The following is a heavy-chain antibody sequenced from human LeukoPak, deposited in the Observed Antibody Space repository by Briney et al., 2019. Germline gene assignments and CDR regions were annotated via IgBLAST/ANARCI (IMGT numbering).Heavy chain of an antibody. D-gene: IGHD6-13*01. V-gene: IGHV4-38-2*01. Sequence: SETLSLTCAVSGYSISSNNWWGWVRQPPGKGLEWIGSVYYSGTTYYSPSLKSRVTISVDTSKSHFSLRLTSVTAADTAVYYCARSGAAEGPTHNWFDPWSQGTLVTVSS. CDR2: VYYSGTT. J-gene: IGHJ5*02. CDR1: GYSISSNNW. CDR3: ARSGAAEGPTHNWFDP.